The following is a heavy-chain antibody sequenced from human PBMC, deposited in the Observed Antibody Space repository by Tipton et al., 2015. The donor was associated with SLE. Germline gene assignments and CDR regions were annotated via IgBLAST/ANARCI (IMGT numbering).Heavy chain of an antibody. CDR3: ARGKLATSAFDI. CDR2: IYYSGST. Sequence: TLSLTCIVSGGSISSGDYYWSWIRQPPGKGLEWIGSIYYSGSTNYNPSLKSRVTISVDTSKNQFSLKLSSVTAADTAVYYCARGKLATSAFDIWGQGTMVTVSS. D-gene: IGHD5-24*01. J-gene: IGHJ3*02. V-gene: IGHV4-39*07. CDR1: GGSISSGDYY.